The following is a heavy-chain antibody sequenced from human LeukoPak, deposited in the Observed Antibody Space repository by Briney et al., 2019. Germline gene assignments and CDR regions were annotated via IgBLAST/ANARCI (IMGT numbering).Heavy chain of an antibody. V-gene: IGHV1-2*02. D-gene: IGHD2/OR15-2a*01. Sequence: ASVKVSCKASGGTFSSYAISWVRQAPGQGLEWMGWVNPKSGGTSYAQRFQDRITLARDTSISTVYMELSRLISDDTAVYYCARDFYTSGKGAFDIWGQGTMVTVSS. CDR1: GGTFSSYA. CDR2: VNPKSGGT. J-gene: IGHJ3*02. CDR3: ARDFYTSGKGAFDI.